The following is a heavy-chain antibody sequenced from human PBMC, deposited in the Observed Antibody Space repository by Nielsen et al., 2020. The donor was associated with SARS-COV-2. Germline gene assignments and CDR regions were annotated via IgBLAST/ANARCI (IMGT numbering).Heavy chain of an antibody. V-gene: IGHV5-51*01. Sequence: GSLKISCPGSGYSFTSYWIGWVRQMPGKGLEWMGIIYPGDSDTRYSPSFQGQVTISADKSISTAYLQWSSLKASDTAMYYCARHEDEDSYGLLDYWGQGTLVTVSS. D-gene: IGHD5-18*01. CDR1: GYSFTSYW. CDR2: IYPGDSDT. CDR3: ARHEDEDSYGLLDY. J-gene: IGHJ4*02.